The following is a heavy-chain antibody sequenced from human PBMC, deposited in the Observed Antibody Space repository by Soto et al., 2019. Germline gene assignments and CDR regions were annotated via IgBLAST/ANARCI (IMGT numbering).Heavy chain of an antibody. V-gene: IGHV4-59*01. D-gene: IGHD2-15*01. CDR1: GGSISSYY. CDR2: IYYSGST. CDR3: ARVYCSGGSCYHLDQ. J-gene: IGHJ4*02. Sequence: SETLSLTCTVSGGSISSYYWSWIRQPPGKGLEWIGYIYYSGSTNYNPSLKSRVTISVDTSKNQFSLKLSSVTTADTAVYYCARVYCSGGSCYHLDQWGQGTPVTVS.